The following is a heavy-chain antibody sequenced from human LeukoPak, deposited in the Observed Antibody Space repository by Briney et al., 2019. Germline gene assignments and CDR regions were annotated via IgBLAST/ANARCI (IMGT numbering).Heavy chain of an antibody. D-gene: IGHD6-13*01. CDR3: ARLRGYTSSRTHSYYYYYYMDV. CDR2: IFYSGST. V-gene: IGHV4-39*01. Sequence: PSETLSLTCTVSGGSINSTNYYSGWIRQPPGKGLEWIASIFYSGSTYNNPSLKSRVTISVDTANNQFSLKLSSVPAADTAVYYCARLRGYTSSRTHSYYYYYYMDVWGKGTTVTVSS. CDR1: GGSINSTNYY. J-gene: IGHJ6*03.